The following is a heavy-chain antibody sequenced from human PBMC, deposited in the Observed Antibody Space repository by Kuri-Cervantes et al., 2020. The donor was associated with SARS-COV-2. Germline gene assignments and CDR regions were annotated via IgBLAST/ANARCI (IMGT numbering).Heavy chain of an antibody. CDR2: IIPIFGTA. D-gene: IGHD4-11*01. CDR1: GGTFSSYA. J-gene: IGHJ6*02. CDR3: ASRILKRPLPPKTTVTVPGMDV. Sequence: SVKVSCKASGGTFSSYAISWVRQAPGQGLEWMGGIIPIFGTANYAQKFQGRVTITADKPTSTAYMELSSLRSEDTAVYYCASRILKRPLPPKTTVTVPGMDVWGQGTTVTVSS. V-gene: IGHV1-69*06.